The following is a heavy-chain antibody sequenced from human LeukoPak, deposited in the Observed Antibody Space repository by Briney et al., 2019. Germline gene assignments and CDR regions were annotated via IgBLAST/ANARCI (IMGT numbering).Heavy chain of an antibody. CDR2: ISSIGSTT. D-gene: IGHD5-12*01. J-gene: IGHJ4*02. V-gene: IGHV3-11*04. CDR1: GFTFSDYY. Sequence: PGGALRLSCAASGFTFSDYYMSWVRHAPGKGLEWISFISSIGSTTYYADFVKGRVTISRDTTKNSLYLQMNSLRAEDTAVYYCAREREAGRWLRFGFYFDSWGQGTLITVSS. CDR3: AREREAGRWLRFGFYFDS.